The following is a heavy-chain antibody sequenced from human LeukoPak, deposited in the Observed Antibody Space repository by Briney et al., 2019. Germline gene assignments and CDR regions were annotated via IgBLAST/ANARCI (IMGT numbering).Heavy chain of an antibody. CDR1: GFTFSNAW. CDR2: IKSKTDGGTT. D-gene: IGHD3-22*01. CDR3: TNGDYYDSSGYYP. J-gene: IGHJ5*02. V-gene: IGHV3-15*01. Sequence: GSLRLSCAASGFTFSNAWMSWVRQAPGKGLEWVGRIKSKTDGGTTDYAAPVKGRFTISRDDSKNTLYLQMNSLKTEDTAVYYCTNGDYYDSSGYYPWGQGTLVTVSS.